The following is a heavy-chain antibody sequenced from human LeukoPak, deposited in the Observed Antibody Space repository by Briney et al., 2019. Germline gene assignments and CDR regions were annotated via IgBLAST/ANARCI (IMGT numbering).Heavy chain of an antibody. CDR3: ALGDCSSTSCYVFDY. CDR1: GGSISSYY. CDR2: IYYSGNT. J-gene: IGHJ4*02. Sequence: ASETLSLTCTVSGGSISSYYWSWIRQPPGKGLEWIGYIYYSGNTNYNPSLKSRVTISVDTSKNQFSLKLSSVTAADTAVYFCALGDCSSTSCYVFDYWGQGTLVTVSS. V-gene: IGHV4-59*01. D-gene: IGHD2-2*01.